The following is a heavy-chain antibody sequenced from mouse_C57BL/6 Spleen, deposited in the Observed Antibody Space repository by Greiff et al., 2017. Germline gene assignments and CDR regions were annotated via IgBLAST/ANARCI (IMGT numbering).Heavy chain of an antibody. J-gene: IGHJ2*01. Sequence: QVHVKQPGTELVKPGASVKLSCKASGYTFTSYWMHWVKQRPGQGLEWIGNINPSNGGTDYNEKFKSKATLTVDKSSSTAYILLSSLTSEDSSVYYCARSEGIYDGFPCGYWGHGTTLTASS. V-gene: IGHV1-53*01. CDR1: GYTFTSYW. CDR3: ARSEGIYDGFPCGY. CDR2: INPSNGGT. D-gene: IGHD2-3*01.